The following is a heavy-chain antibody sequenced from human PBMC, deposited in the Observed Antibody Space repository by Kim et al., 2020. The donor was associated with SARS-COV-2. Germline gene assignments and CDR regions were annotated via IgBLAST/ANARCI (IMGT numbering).Heavy chain of an antibody. Sequence: SETLSLTCTVSGYSISSGYYWGWIRQPPGKGLEWIGSIYHSGSTYYNPSLKSRVTISADTSKNQFSLKLSSVTAADTAVYYCARDNPDSVREIMGARGGWYPAWDCDLWGRGTLVTVSS. D-gene: IGHD6-19*01. V-gene: IGHV4-38-2*02. CDR2: IYHSGST. J-gene: IGHJ2*01. CDR3: ARDNPDSVREIMGARGGWYPAWDCDL. CDR1: GYSISSGYY.